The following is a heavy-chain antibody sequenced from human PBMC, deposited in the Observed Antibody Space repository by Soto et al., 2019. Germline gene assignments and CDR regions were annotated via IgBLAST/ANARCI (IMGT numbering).Heavy chain of an antibody. CDR1: GYTFTSYG. Sequence: ASVKVSCKASGYTFTSYGISWVRQAPGQGLEWMGWISAYNGNTNYAQKLQGRVTMTTDTSTSTAYMELRSLRSDDTAVYYCARAYDILTGAAAGGMDVWGQGTTVTVYS. CDR2: ISAYNGNT. CDR3: ARAYDILTGAAAGGMDV. J-gene: IGHJ6*02. V-gene: IGHV1-18*01. D-gene: IGHD3-9*01.